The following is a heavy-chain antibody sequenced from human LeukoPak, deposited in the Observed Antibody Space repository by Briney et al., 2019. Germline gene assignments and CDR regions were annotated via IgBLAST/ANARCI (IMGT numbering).Heavy chain of an antibody. Sequence: SVKVSCKASGGTFSRYAISWVRQAPGQGLEWMGGITPMFGTANYAQKFQGRVTSAGESTRTAYMELKSLKFEDTAVYYCARDAAIHDSGAYYYLWWGQGTLVTVSS. D-gene: IGHD3-22*01. CDR3: ARDAAIHDSGAYYYLW. CDR2: ITPMFGTA. CDR1: GGTFSRYA. V-gene: IGHV1-69*13. J-gene: IGHJ4*02.